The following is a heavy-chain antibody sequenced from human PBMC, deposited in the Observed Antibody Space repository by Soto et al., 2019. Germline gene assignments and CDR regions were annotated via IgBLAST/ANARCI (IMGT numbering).Heavy chain of an antibody. CDR1: GFTFSNYG. D-gene: IGHD5-12*01. CDR3: ARGTLYHIRDGYTGFDP. Sequence: QEQLVESGGGVVQPGRSLRLSCAASGFTFSNYGMHWVRQAPGKGLEWVAVIWSDGSNADYADSVKGRFTISRDNSQETLYLQMNSLRVEDTAVYHCARGTLYHIRDGYTGFDPWGQGTLVTVSS. CDR2: IWSDGSNA. V-gene: IGHV3-33*01. J-gene: IGHJ5*02.